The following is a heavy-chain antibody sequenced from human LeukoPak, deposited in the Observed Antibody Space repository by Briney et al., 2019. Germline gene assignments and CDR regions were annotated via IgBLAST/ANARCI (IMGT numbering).Heavy chain of an antibody. CDR2: IYYSGTT. V-gene: IGHV4-59*01. J-gene: IGHJ4*02. D-gene: IGHD1-26*01. CDR3: ARAVWGGTYYFDY. CDR1: GGSLSSYY. Sequence: SETLSLTCTVSGGSLSSYYWTWLRQPPGKGLEWIGYIYYSGTTNYNPSLKSRVTISVDTSKNQFSLRLSSVTAADTAVYYCARAVWGGTYYFDYWGPGTLVTVSS.